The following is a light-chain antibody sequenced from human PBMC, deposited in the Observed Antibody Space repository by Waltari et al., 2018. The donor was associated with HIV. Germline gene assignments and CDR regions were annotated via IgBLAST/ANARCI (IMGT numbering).Light chain of an antibody. CDR1: EIIKSTY. CDR2: GAS. J-gene: IGKJ1*01. CDR3: HQYGSSFWT. Sequence: EIVLTQSPGTLSLSPGDRATLSCMSSEIIKSTYLSWDQQKGDHPPRLLIYGASSRAPGIPDRFSGSGSRTDFNLTINRLEPEDFATYYCHQYGSSFWTFGQGTKVDVK. V-gene: IGKV3-20*01.